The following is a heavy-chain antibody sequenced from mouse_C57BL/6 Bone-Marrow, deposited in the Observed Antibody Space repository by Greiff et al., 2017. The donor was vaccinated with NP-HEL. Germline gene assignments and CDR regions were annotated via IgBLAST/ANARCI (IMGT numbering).Heavy chain of an antibody. CDR1: GYTFTSYG. Sequence: QVHVKQSGAELARPGASVKLSCKASGYTFTSYGISWVKQRTGQGLEWIGEIYPRSGNTYYNEKFKGKATLTADKSSSTAYMELRSLTSEDSAVYVCARPYYYYGSSYLYYFDYWGQGTTLTVSS. V-gene: IGHV1-81*01. CDR2: IYPRSGNT. J-gene: IGHJ2*01. D-gene: IGHD1-1*01. CDR3: ARPYYYYGSSYLYYFDY.